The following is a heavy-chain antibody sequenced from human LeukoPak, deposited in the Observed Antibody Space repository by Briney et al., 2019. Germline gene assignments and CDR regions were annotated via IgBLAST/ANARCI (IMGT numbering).Heavy chain of an antibody. V-gene: IGHV1-69*05. J-gene: IGHJ4*02. CDR3: ARERGSWSGYYNDY. Sequence: VASVKVSCKASGGTFSSYAISWVRQAPGQGLEWMGRIIPIFGTANYAQKFQGRVTLTTDESTSTAYMELSSLRSEDTAVYYCARERGSWSGYYNDYWGQGTLVTVSS. CDR1: GGTFSSYA. CDR2: IIPIFGTA. D-gene: IGHD3-3*01.